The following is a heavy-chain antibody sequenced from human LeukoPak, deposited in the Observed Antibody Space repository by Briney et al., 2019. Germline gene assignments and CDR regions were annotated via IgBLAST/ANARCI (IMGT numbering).Heavy chain of an antibody. CDR2: ISYDGSNK. V-gene: IGHV3-30-3*01. CDR3: AREDLRDDGMDV. Sequence: GGSLRLSCAASGFTFSTYAMHWVRQAPGKGLEWVALISYDGSNKNYADSVKGRFTISRDNSENTLYLQMNSLRAEDTAVYYCAREDLRDDGMDVWGQGTRSPSP. D-gene: IGHD5-24*01. J-gene: IGHJ6*02. CDR1: GFTFSTYA.